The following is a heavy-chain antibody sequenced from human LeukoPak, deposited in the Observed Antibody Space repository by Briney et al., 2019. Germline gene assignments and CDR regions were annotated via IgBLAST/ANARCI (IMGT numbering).Heavy chain of an antibody. D-gene: IGHD3-22*01. CDR2: ISSSSSTI. V-gene: IGHV3-48*01. Sequence: GGSLRLSCAASGFTFSSYSMNWVRQAPGKGLEWISYISSSSSTIYYADSVKGRFTISRDNAKNSLYLQLNSLRAEDTAVYYCARVLHKRNYDSSDYYGTWGQGTLVTVSS. CDR3: ARVLHKRNYDSSDYYGT. J-gene: IGHJ5*02. CDR1: GFTFSSYS.